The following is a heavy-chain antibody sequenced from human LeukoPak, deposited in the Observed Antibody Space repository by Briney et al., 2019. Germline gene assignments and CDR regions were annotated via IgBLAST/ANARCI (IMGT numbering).Heavy chain of an antibody. CDR2: IIPIFGTA. J-gene: IGHJ4*02. CDR1: GGTFSSYA. V-gene: IGHV1-69*01. D-gene: IGHD3-22*01. Sequence: SVKVSCKASGGTFSSYAISWVRQAPGQGLEWMGGIIPIFGTANYAQKFQGRVTITADESTSTAYMELSSLRSEDTVVYYCARGWDYDSGGRPTAYVYWGQGTLVTVSS. CDR3: ARGWDYDSGGRPTAYVY.